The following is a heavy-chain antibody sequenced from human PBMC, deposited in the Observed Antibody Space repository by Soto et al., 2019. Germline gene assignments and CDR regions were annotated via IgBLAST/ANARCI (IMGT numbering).Heavy chain of an antibody. CDR3: ARPLGWRDAFDI. D-gene: IGHD6-19*01. J-gene: IGHJ3*02. Sequence: EVQLVESGGGLVQSGGSLRLSCAASGFSLSTYWMSWVRQAPGKGLEWVAAIKQDGSDKYYVDSVKGRFTISRDNAKYSVNLQMNSLREEDTAVYYCARPLGWRDAFDIWGQGTMVTVSS. CDR1: GFSLSTYW. V-gene: IGHV3-7*01. CDR2: IKQDGSDK.